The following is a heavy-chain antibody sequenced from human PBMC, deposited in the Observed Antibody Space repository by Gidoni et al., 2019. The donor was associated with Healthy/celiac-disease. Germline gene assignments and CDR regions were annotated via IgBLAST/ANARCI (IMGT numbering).Heavy chain of an antibody. D-gene: IGHD3-3*01. Sequence: QLQLQESGPGLVKPSENLSLTCTVSGGSISSSSSYWGWIRQPPGKGLEWIGSLYYSGGTYDNPSLKSRVTISVDTSKNQFSLKLSSVTAADTAVYYCARGVAIFGVVIHYGMDVWGQGTTVTVSS. V-gene: IGHV4-39*07. CDR3: ARGVAIFGVVIHYGMDV. CDR1: GGSISSSSSY. CDR2: LYYSGGT. J-gene: IGHJ6*02.